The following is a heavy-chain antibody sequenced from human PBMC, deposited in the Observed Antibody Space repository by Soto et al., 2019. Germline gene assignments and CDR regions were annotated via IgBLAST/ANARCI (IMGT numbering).Heavy chain of an antibody. V-gene: IGHV4-59*04. D-gene: IGHD1-26*01. Sequence: SETLSLTCAVYGGSFSGYYWSWIRQPPGKGLEWIGYIYYSGTTYYNPSLKSRVTISVDTSKNQFSLKLSSVTAADTAVYYCATQEVGGTYVYTFDPWGQGTLVTVSS. CDR3: ATQEVGGTYVYTFDP. CDR2: IYYSGTT. J-gene: IGHJ5*02. CDR1: GGSFSGYY.